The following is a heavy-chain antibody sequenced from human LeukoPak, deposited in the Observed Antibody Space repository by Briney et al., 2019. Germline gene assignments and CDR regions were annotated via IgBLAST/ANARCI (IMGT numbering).Heavy chain of an antibody. V-gene: IGHV1-58*02. CDR2: IVVGSGNT. Sequence: SVKVSCXASGFTFTSSAMQWVRQARGQRVEWIGWIVVGSGNTNYAQKFQERVTITRDMSTSTAYMELSSLRSEDTAVYYCAAARFLEWPFDYWGQGTLVTVSS. D-gene: IGHD3-3*01. J-gene: IGHJ4*02. CDR1: GFTFTSSA. CDR3: AAARFLEWPFDY.